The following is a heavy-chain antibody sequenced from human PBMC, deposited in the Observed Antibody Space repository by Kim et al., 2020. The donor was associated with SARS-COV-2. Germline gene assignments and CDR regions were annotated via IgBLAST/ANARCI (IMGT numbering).Heavy chain of an antibody. D-gene: IGHD6-13*01. J-gene: IGHJ4*01. CDR1: GHTFTSDS. Sequence: ASVKVSCKTSGHTFTSDSIHWVRQAPGQRLEWMGGIDCGNGNTIYSQKFQGRVTFTTDTSASTAYMELSSLRSEDTAVYYCLRGYSLDYCDHGTHVTVSS. V-gene: IGHV1-3*01. CDR2: IDCGNGNT. CDR3: LRGYSLDY.